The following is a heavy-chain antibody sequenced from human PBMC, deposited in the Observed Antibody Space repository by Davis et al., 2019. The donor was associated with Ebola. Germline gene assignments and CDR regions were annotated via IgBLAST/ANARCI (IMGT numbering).Heavy chain of an antibody. J-gene: IGHJ6*02. Sequence: ASVKVSCKASGYTFTGYYMHWVRQAPGQGLEWMGWINPNSGGTNYAQKFQGWVTMTRDTSISTAYMELSRLRSDDTAVYYCARDPSPMVRGVIITSLYGMDVWGQGTTVTVSS. CDR3: ARDPSPMVRGVIITSLYGMDV. D-gene: IGHD3-10*01. CDR1: GYTFTGYY. V-gene: IGHV1-2*04. CDR2: INPNSGGT.